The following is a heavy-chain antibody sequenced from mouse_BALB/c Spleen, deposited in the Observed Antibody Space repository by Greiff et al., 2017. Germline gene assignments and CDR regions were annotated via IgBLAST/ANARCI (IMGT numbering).Heavy chain of an antibody. D-gene: IGHD1-2*01. CDR3: ARRTTAQYYYAMDY. J-gene: IGHJ4*01. V-gene: IGHV1-7*01. Sequence: VKLQESGAELAKPGASVKMSCKASGYTFTSYWMHWVKQRPGQGLEWIGYINPSTGYTEYNQKFKDKATLTADKSSSTAYMQLSSLTSEDSAVYYCARRTTAQYYYAMDYWGQGTSVTVSS. CDR2: INPSTGYT. CDR1: GYTFTSYW.